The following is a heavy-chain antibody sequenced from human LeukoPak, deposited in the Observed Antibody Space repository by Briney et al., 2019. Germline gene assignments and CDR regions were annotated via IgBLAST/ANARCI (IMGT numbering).Heavy chain of an antibody. D-gene: IGHD1-14*01. J-gene: IGHJ3*02. CDR1: GYTFTSYY. V-gene: IGHV1-46*03. Sequence: ASVKVSCKASGYTFTSYYMHWVRQAPGQGLGWMGIINPSGGSTSYAQKFQGRVTMTRDTSTSTVYMELSSLRSEDTDVYYCAREARNFAFDIWGQGTMVTVSS. CDR2: INPSGGST. CDR3: AREARNFAFDI.